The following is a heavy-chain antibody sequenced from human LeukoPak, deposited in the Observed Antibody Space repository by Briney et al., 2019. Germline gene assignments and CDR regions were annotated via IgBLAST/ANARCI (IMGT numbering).Heavy chain of an antibody. V-gene: IGHV1-18*01. J-gene: IGHJ4*02. CDR3: ASSHFNGAFYYFDY. Sequence: ASVKVSCKASGYTFTSYGISWVRQAPGQGLEWMGWISAYNGNTNYAQKLQGRVTMTTDTSTSTAYMELRSLRSDDTAVYYCASSHFNGAFYYFDYWGQGTLVTVSS. D-gene: IGHD3-3*02. CDR1: GYTFTSYG. CDR2: ISAYNGNT.